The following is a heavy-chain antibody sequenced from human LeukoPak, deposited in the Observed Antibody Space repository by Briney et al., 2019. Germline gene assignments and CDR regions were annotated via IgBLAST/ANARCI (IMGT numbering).Heavy chain of an antibody. CDR2: INPNSGGT. V-gene: IGHV1-2*06. D-gene: IGHD3-22*01. J-gene: IGHJ4*02. CDR3: ARGYYDSSGYYSDY. Sequence: ASVKVSCKASGYTFTGYYMYWVRQAPGQGLEWMGRINPNSGGTNYAQKFQGRVTMTRDTSISTAYMELSRLRSDDTAVYYCARGYYDSSGYYSDYWGQGTLVTVSS. CDR1: GYTFTGYY.